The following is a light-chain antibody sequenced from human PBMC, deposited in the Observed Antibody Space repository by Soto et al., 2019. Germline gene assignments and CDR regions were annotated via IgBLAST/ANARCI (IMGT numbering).Light chain of an antibody. Sequence: DIQMTQSPSTLSASGGDRVTITCRASQTISTWLAWYQQKPGKPPKLLIYKASSLESGVPSRFSGSGSRTEFTLTISSLQSDDFATYYCQHYSRFPYTFGQGTKLEMK. CDR1: QTISTW. CDR3: QHYSRFPYT. J-gene: IGKJ2*01. CDR2: KAS. V-gene: IGKV1-5*03.